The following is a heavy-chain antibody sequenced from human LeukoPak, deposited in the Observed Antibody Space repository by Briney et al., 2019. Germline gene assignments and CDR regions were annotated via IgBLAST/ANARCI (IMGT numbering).Heavy chain of an antibody. CDR2: IYYSGST. D-gene: IGHD2/OR15-2a*01. J-gene: IGHJ4*02. Sequence: SETLSLTCTVSGGSISSSSYYWGWIRQPPGKGLEWIGSIYYSGSTYYNPSLKSRVTISVDTSKNQFSLKLSSVTAADTAVYYCASIISYFSRDDYWGQGTLVTVSS. CDR3: ASIISYFSRDDY. CDR1: GGSISSSSYY. V-gene: IGHV4-39*07.